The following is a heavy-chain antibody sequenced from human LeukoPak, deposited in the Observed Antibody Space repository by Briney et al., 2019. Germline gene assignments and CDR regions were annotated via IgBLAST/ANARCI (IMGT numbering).Heavy chain of an antibody. CDR1: GGSISSSGYY. D-gene: IGHD6-13*01. CDR2: IYYSGST. CDR3: ARSFSNSWGYGWFDP. V-gene: IGHV4-39*07. Sequence: SETLSLTCTVSGGSISSSGYYWGWIRQPPGKGLEWFGSIYYSGSTYYNPSLKSRVTISGDTSKNQFSLKLSSVTAADTAVYYCARSFSNSWGYGWFDPWGQGTLVTVSS. J-gene: IGHJ5*02.